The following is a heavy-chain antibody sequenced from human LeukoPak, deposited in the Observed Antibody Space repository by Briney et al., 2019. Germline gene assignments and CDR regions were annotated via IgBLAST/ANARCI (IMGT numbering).Heavy chain of an antibody. CDR1: GDSVSSNSVT. CDR2: TFHRSTWYN. V-gene: IGHV6-1*01. Sequence: SQTLSLTCAISGDSVSSNSVTWNWIRQSPSRGLEWLGRTFHRSTWYNDYAVSVRGRITVNPDTSKNQFSLHMNSVTPEDTAVYYCARRLTQYDCFDPWGQGILVTVSS. CDR3: ARRLTQYDCFDP. D-gene: IGHD2-2*01. J-gene: IGHJ5*02.